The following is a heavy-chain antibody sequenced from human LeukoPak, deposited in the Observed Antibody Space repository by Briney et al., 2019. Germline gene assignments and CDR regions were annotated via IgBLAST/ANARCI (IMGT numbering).Heavy chain of an antibody. CDR2: INHSGST. J-gene: IGHJ4*02. CDR1: GGSFSGYY. V-gene: IGHV4-34*01. D-gene: IGHD3-22*01. CDR3: ASLRGASYYYDSSGYLGY. Sequence: SETLSLTCAVYGGSFSGYYWSWIRQPPGKGLEWIGEINHSGSTNYNPSLKSRVTISVDTSKNKFSLKLNSVTAADTAVYFCASLRGASYYYDSSGYLGYWGQGTLVTVSS.